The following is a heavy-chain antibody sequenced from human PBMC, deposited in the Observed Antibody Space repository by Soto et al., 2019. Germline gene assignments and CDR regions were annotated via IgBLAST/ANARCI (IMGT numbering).Heavy chain of an antibody. Sequence: EVQLLESGGGLVQPGGSLRLSCAAPGFTFSNYVMTWLRQAPGKGLEWVSSIRFSVSDTFYADSVKGRFTVSRDNSKNTLFLQMNSLRAEDTAVYYCAKTDKFNSDSSGWANHFDYWGQGTLVTVSS. D-gene: IGHD6-19*01. V-gene: IGHV3-23*01. CDR3: AKTDKFNSDSSGWANHFDY. CDR1: GFTFSNYV. J-gene: IGHJ4*02. CDR2: IRFSVSDT.